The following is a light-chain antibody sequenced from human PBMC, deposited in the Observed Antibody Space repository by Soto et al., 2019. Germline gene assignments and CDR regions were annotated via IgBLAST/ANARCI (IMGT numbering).Light chain of an antibody. Sequence: EIVLTQSPATLSLSPGERATLSCRASQSVSSYLAWYQQKPGQAPRLLIYDASNRATGIPARFSGSGSGTDFTLTISSLEPEDCAVYYCQLRRNWPPEGLTLGVVTKVEIK. CDR2: DAS. V-gene: IGKV3-11*01. CDR1: QSVSSY. J-gene: IGKJ4*01. CDR3: QLRRNWPPEGLT.